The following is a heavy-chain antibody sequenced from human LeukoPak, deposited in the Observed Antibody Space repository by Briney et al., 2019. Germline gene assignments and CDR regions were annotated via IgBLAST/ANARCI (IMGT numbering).Heavy chain of an antibody. CDR1: GYSFTNYW. D-gene: IGHD3-10*01. V-gene: IGHV5-51*01. Sequence: GESLKISCKGSGYSFTNYWIGWVRQMPGKGLEWMGIIYPGDSDTRYSPSFQGQVTISADKSINTAYLQWSSLKASDTAMYYCARHSTPGSSDRGDLYNWFDPWGQGTLVTASS. CDR3: ARHSTPGSSDRGDLYNWFDP. CDR2: IYPGDSDT. J-gene: IGHJ5*02.